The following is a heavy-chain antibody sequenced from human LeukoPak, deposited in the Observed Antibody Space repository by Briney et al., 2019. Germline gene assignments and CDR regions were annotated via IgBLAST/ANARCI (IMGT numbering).Heavy chain of an antibody. CDR3: AQGGGDYGDLNWFDP. CDR1: GFTVSSNY. V-gene: IGHV3-53*01. CDR2: IYSGGST. D-gene: IGHD4-17*01. Sequence: GGSLRLSCAASGFTVSSNYMSWVRQAPGKGLEWVSVIYSGGSTYYADSVKGRFTISRDNSKNTLYLQMNSLRAEGTAVYYCAQGGGDYGDLNWFDPWGQGTLVTVSS. J-gene: IGHJ5*02.